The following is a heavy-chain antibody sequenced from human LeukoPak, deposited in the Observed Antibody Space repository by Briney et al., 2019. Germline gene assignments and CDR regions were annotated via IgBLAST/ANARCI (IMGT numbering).Heavy chain of an antibody. D-gene: IGHD2-2*01. CDR3: ASFQVVVPAAIVGSGLGMDV. Sequence: KPGGSLRLSCGASGFTFSSYSMNWVRQAPGKGLEWVSSISSSSTYIYYADSVKGRFTISRDNAKNSLYLQMNSLRAEDTAVYYCASFQVVVPAAIVGSGLGMDVWGQGTTVTVSS. J-gene: IGHJ6*02. CDR2: ISSSSTYI. V-gene: IGHV3-21*01. CDR1: GFTFSSYS.